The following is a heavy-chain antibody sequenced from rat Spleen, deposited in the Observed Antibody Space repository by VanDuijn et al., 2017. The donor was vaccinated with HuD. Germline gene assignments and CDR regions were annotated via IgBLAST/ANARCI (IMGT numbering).Heavy chain of an antibody. D-gene: IGHD1-11*01. V-gene: IGHV5-22*01. J-gene: IGHJ2*01. Sequence: EVQLVESGGGLVQPGRSMKLSCAASGFTFSDYYMAWVRQAPKKGLEWVASISYEGSSTYYGDSVKGRLTISRDNAKSTLSLQMNSLRSEDTATYYCARRDGGYSDYWGQGVMVTVSS. CDR2: ISYEGSST. CDR3: ARRDGGYSDY. CDR1: GFTFSDYY.